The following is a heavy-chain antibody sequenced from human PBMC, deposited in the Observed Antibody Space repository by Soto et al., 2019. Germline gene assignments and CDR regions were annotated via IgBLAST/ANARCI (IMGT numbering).Heavy chain of an antibody. D-gene: IGHD3-10*01. CDR1: GFSSSRYW. V-gene: IGHV3-7*01. CDR3: VQDGEYGNFSPFES. J-gene: IGHJ4*02. CDR2: IRQDGIEK. Sequence: EVQLVESGGGLVQSGGSVRLSCVASGFSSSRYWMGWVRQAPGKGLEWVGNIRQDGIEKYYMESARGRFTISRDNAQNSLYLQMDSLRVEDTAIYYCVQDGEYGNFSPFESWGQGTLVTVSS.